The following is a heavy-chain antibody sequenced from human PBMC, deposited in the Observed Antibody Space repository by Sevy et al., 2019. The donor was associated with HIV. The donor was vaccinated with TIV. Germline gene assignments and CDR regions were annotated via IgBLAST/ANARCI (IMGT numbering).Heavy chain of an antibody. Sequence: ASVKVSCKASGYTFTGYYMHWVRQAPGQGLEWMGWINPNSGGTNYAQKFQGWVTMTRDTSISTAYMELSRLRSDDTAVSYCARGGVGLRLNYYYYGMDVWGQGTTVTVSS. J-gene: IGHJ6*02. D-gene: IGHD5-12*01. CDR1: GYTFTGYY. V-gene: IGHV1-2*04. CDR2: INPNSGGT. CDR3: ARGGVGLRLNYYYYGMDV.